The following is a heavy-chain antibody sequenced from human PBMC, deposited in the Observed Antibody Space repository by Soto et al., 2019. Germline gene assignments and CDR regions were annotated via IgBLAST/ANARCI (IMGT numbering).Heavy chain of an antibody. V-gene: IGHV1-46*01. D-gene: IGHD3-22*01. J-gene: IGHJ4*02. CDR2: INPSGGST. Sequence: QVQLVQSGAEVKKPGASVKVSCKASGYTFTSYYMHWVRQAPGQGLEWMGIINPSGGSTSYAQKFQGRVTMTRDTSTSTVYMELSSVRSEDTAVYYCARDTYYYDSSGYGFDYWGQGTLVTVSS. CDR3: ARDTYYYDSSGYGFDY. CDR1: GYTFTSYY.